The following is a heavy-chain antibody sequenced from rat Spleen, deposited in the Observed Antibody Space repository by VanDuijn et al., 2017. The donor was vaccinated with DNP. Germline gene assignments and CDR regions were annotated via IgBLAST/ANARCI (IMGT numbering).Heavy chain of an antibody. V-gene: IGHV5-22*01. J-gene: IGHJ4*01. Sequence: EVQVVESGGGLVQPGRSLKLSCAASGFTFSAYYMAWVRQAPAKGLEWVAYIGSPAYAPYYTDSVKGRFAISRDNAKSTLYLQMNSLRSEDTATYYCARALTTDAMDAWGQGTSVTVSS. D-gene: IGHD1-4*01. CDR3: ARALTTDAMDA. CDR1: GFTFSAYY. CDR2: IGSPAYAP.